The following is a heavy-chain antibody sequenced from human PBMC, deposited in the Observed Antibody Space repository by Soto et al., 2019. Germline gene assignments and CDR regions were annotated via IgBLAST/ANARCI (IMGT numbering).Heavy chain of an antibody. CDR1: GYTSTSYY. CDR2: INPSGGST. Sequence: ASVKVSCKASGYTSTSYYMHWVRQAPGQGLEWMGIINPSGGSTSYAQKFQGRVTMTRDTSTSTVYMELSSLRSEDTAVYYCARDRSVGDIVVVPAASLAIDAFDIWGQGXMVTVSS. V-gene: IGHV1-46*01. CDR3: ARDRSVGDIVVVPAASLAIDAFDI. J-gene: IGHJ3*02. D-gene: IGHD2-2*01.